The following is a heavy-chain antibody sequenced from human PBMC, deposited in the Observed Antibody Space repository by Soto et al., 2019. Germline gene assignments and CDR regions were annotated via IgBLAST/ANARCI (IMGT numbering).Heavy chain of an antibody. J-gene: IGHJ4*02. CDR3: ARDLGGWPDY. CDR1: GDMFTTHY. CDR2: INPSGGST. V-gene: IGHV1-46*01. D-gene: IGHD2-15*01. Sequence: GASVKVSCKASGDMFTTHYIHWVRQAPGQGLEWMGIINPSGGSTTYAQKFQGRVTMTRDTSTSTVYMELSSLRSEDTAVYYCARDLGGWPDYWGQGTLVTVSS.